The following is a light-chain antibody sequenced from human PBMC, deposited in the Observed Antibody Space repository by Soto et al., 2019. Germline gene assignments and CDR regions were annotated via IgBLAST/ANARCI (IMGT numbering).Light chain of an antibody. J-gene: IGLJ2*01. V-gene: IGLV7-43*01. Sequence: QAVVTQEPSLPVSPGGPVTLTCASSAGAVTSAYYTNWLQQKPGQAPRALIYSTSEKHSWTPARFSGSLLGGKAALTLSAAQPEDEADYYCLLYYGGAQVLFGGGTQLTVL. CDR1: AGAVTSAYY. CDR2: STS. CDR3: LLYYGGAQVL.